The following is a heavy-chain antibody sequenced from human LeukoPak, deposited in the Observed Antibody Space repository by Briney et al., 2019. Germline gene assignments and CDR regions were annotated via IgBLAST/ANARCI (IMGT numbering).Heavy chain of an antibody. D-gene: IGHD3-22*01. V-gene: IGHV3-7*01. J-gene: IGHJ4*02. Sequence: GGSLRLSCAASGFTFLSYWMTWVRQAPGKGLHWVATVKQDGSETYYVDSVKARFTISRDNAKNSLYLQMNSLRAEDTAVYYCARGLGNYYDNSGYYGPFDYWGQGTLVTVSS. CDR2: VKQDGSET. CDR1: GFTFLSYW. CDR3: ARGLGNYYDNSGYYGPFDY.